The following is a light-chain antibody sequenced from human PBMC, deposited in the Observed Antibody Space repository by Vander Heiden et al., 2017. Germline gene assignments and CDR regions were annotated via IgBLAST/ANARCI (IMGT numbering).Light chain of an antibody. Sequence: DIQMTQSPHHPSAFVGDSVTITRQARQDISNYLNRYQQQQGKAPRLLTYDASHLQTRVATRSGSGGSRTYFTISISSLQPEDIATYYYQQYDNVPSLTFGEGTKVAMK. CDR1: QDISNY. CDR2: DAS. J-gene: IGKJ4*01. V-gene: IGKV1-33*01. CDR3: QQYDNVPSLT.